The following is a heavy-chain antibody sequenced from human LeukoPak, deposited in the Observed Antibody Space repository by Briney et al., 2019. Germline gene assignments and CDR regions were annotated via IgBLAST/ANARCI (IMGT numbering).Heavy chain of an antibody. J-gene: IGHJ3*02. CDR3: ARTMEISAASDI. CDR1: GGSFSGYY. D-gene: IGHD3-3*02. CDR2: INHSGST. Sequence: SETLSLTCAVYGGSFSGYYWSWIRQPPGKGLEWIGEINHSGSTNYNPSLKSRVTISVDTSKNQFSLKLSSVTAADTAVYYCARTMEISAASDIWGQGTMVTVSS. V-gene: IGHV4-34*01.